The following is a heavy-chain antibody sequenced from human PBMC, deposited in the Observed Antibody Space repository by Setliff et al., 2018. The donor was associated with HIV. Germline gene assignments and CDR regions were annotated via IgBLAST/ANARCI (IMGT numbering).Heavy chain of an antibody. Sequence: ASVKVSCKASGYTFTRNIVHWVRQAPGQRLEWMGWINAANGNAKYSQKFQDRVTFTRDTSASTAYMELNSLRFEDTAVYYCARDVGSVWHNWFDPWGQGTLVTVSS. CDR1: GYTFTRNI. CDR2: INAANGNA. V-gene: IGHV1-3*01. CDR3: ARDVGSVWHNWFDP. J-gene: IGHJ5*02. D-gene: IGHD6-19*01.